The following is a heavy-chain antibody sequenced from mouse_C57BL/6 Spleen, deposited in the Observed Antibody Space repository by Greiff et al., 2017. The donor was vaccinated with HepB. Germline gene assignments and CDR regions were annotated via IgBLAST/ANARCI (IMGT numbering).Heavy chain of an antibody. D-gene: IGHD4-1*01. CDR3: ASGAFVY. V-gene: IGHV5-17*01. Sequence: EVKLMESGGGLVKPGGSLKLSCAASGFTFSDYGMHWVRQAPEKGLEWVAYISSGSSTIYYADTVKGRFTISRDNAKNTLFLQMTSLRSEDTAMYYCASGAFVYWGQGTTLTVSS. CDR1: GFTFSDYG. J-gene: IGHJ2*01. CDR2: ISSGSSTI.